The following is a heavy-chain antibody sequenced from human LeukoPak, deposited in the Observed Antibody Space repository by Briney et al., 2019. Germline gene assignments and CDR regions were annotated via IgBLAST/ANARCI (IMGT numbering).Heavy chain of an antibody. CDR3: ANSPGGSTGWFPDS. J-gene: IGHJ4*02. Sequence: PGGSLRLSCAASGFTFSNSCMHWVRQAPGKGLEWVAFIRYDGSNKYYADSVKGRFTISRDNSKNTLYLQMNSLRAEDTAAYYCANSPGGSTGWFPDSWGQGTLVTVSS. CDR2: IRYDGSNK. CDR1: GFTFSNSC. D-gene: IGHD6-19*01. V-gene: IGHV3-30*02.